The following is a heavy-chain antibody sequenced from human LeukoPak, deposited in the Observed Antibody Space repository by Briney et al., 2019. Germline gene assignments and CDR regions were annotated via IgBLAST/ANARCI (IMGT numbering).Heavy chain of an antibody. J-gene: IGHJ6*03. V-gene: IGHV3-15*01. CDR1: GFTFSNAW. CDR3: TTFPGYSSSWYSYYYYYMDV. D-gene: IGHD6-13*01. CDR2: IKSKTDGGTT. Sequence: GGSLRLSCAASGFTFSNAWMSWVRQAPGKGLEWVGRIKSKTDGGTTDYAAPVKGRFTISRDDSKNTLYLQMNSLKTEDTAVYYCTTFPGYSSSWYSYYYYYMDVWGKGTTVTVSS.